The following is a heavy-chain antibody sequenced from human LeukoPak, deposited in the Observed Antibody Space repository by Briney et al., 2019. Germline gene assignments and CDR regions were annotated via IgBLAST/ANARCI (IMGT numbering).Heavy chain of an antibody. CDR1: GYSISSGYY. CDR3: ASSWGVYDAFDI. D-gene: IGHD3-16*01. J-gene: IGHJ3*02. V-gene: IGHV4-38-2*01. CDR2: IYHSGST. Sequence: SETLSLTCAVSGYSISSGYYWGWIRQPPGKGLEWIGSIYHSGSTYYNPSLKSRVTISVDTSKNQFSLQLSSVTAADTAVYYCASSWGVYDAFDIWGQGTMVTVAS.